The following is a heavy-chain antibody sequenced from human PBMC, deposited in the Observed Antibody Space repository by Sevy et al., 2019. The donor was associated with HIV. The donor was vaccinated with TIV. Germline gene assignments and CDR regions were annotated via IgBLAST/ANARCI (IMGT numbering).Heavy chain of an antibody. CDR1: GFTFGTYG. V-gene: IGHV3-33*01. J-gene: IGHJ4*02. CDR3: ARGSRYSGGWSESLDY. Sequence: GGSLRLSCVASGFTFGTYGMDWVRQAPGKGLEWVAVISYDGNNKYYGDSVKGRFTISRDNSKNTLYLQMNSLRAEDTAVYYWARGSRYSGGWSESLDYWGQGTLVTVSS. CDR2: ISYDGNNK. D-gene: IGHD6-19*01.